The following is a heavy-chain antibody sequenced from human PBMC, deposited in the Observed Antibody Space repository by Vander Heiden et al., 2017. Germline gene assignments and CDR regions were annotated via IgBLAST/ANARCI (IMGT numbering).Heavy chain of an antibody. J-gene: IGHJ3*02. Sequence: EVQLLESGGGLVQPGGSLSLPWVGSGFRFSSYAMSWVRQAPGKGLEWVSVMSGSGGSTYYADSVKGRFTLSRDGSKNMLYLQMNSLRAEDTAVYYCAKSITMTVVGAFDIWGQGTMVTVSS. CDR1: GFRFSSYA. D-gene: IGHD3-22*01. CDR2: MSGSGGST. CDR3: AKSITMTVVGAFDI. V-gene: IGHV3-23*01.